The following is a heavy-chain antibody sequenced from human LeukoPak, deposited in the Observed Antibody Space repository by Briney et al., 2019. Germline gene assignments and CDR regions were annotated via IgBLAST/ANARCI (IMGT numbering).Heavy chain of an antibody. V-gene: IGHV3-53*01. Sequence: PGGSLRLSCAASGFTVSSNYMSWVRQAPNKRLEWLSVIYSGGNTYYADSVKGRFTTSRDNSMNTLYLQMNNLRVEDTAVYYCACLWGSTTSGTFDYWGQGTLVTVSS. CDR3: ACLWGSTTSGTFDY. D-gene: IGHD1-26*01. J-gene: IGHJ4*02. CDR2: IYSGGNT. CDR1: GFTVSSNY.